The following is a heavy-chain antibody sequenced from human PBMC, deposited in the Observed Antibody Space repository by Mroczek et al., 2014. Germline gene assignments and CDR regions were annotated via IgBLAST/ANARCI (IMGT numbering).Heavy chain of an antibody. CDR2: ISYDGSNK. J-gene: IGHJ1*01. D-gene: IGHD2-2*01. CDR3: ARDGVGVEDIVVVPAAMNPQH. CDR1: GFTFSSYA. Sequence: VQLVGIWGRAWVQPGRSLRLSCAASGFTFSSYAMHWVRQAPGKGLEWVAVISYDGSNKYYADSVKGRFTISRDNSKNTLYLQMNSLRAEDTAVYYCARDGVGVEDIVVVPAAMNPQHWGQGTLVTVSS. V-gene: IGHV3-30-3*01.